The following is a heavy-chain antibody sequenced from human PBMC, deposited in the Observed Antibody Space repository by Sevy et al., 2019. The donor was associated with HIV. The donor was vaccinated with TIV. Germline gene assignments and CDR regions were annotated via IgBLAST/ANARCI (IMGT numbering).Heavy chain of an antibody. D-gene: IGHD3-16*01. CDR3: AAADMTTFGGQFRVFDF. J-gene: IGHJ3*01. V-gene: IGHV1-58*01. Sequence: ASVKVSCKASGFTFTSSAVQWVRQTRGQRLQWIGWIVVGSGVTNYAQSFQERVSIIGDMSTSTVYMEVTSLTSDDTAVYYCAAADMTTFGGQFRVFDFWGQGTVVTVSS. CDR1: GFTFTSSA. CDR2: IVVGSGVT.